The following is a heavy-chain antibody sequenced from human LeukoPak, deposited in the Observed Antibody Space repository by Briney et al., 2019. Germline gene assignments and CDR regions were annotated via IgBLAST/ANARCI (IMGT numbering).Heavy chain of an antibody. V-gene: IGHV4-34*01. J-gene: IGHJ6*02. Sequence: PSETLSLTCAVYGGSFSGYYWSWIRQPPGKGLEWIGEINHSGSTNYNPSLKSRVIISVDTSKNQFSLKLSSVTAADTAVYYCARGQNYYYYGMDVWGQGTTVTVSS. CDR3: ARGQNYYYYGMDV. CDR2: INHSGST. CDR1: GGSFSGYY.